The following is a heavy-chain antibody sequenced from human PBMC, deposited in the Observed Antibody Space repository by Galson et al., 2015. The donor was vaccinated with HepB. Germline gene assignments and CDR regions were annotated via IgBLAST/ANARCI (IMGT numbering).Heavy chain of an antibody. CDR2: ISYDGSNK. V-gene: IGHV3-30*18. Sequence: SLRLSCAASGFTFSSYGMHWVRQAPGKGLEWVAVISYDGSNKYYADSVKGRFTISRDNSKNTLYLQMNRLRAEDTAVYYCAKSHSGWWEDTKGYYFDYWGQGTLVTVSS. CDR1: GFTFSSYG. J-gene: IGHJ4*02. D-gene: IGHD6-19*01. CDR3: AKSHSGWWEDTKGYYFDY.